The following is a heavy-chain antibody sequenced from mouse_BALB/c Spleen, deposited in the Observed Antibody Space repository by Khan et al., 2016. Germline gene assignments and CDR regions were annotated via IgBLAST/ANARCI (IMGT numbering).Heavy chain of an antibody. Sequence: EVELVESGGGLVQPGGSRKLSCAASGFTFSSFGMHWVRQAPEKGLEWVAYISSGSSTIYYADTVKGRFTISRDNPKNTLFLQMTSLRSEDTAMYYCARSGEYDCFAYWGQGTLVTVSA. CDR2: ISSGSSTI. CDR3: ARSGEYDCFAY. D-gene: IGHD2-14*01. J-gene: IGHJ3*01. V-gene: IGHV5-17*02. CDR1: GFTFSSFG.